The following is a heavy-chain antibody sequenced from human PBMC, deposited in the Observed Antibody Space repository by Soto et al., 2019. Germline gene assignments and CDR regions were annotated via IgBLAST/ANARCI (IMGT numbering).Heavy chain of an antibody. CDR1: GGTFSSYA. J-gene: IGHJ4*02. V-gene: IGHV1-69*13. CDR2: IIPIFGTA. CDR3: AREDSGWYWQLDY. Sequence: SVKVSCKASGGTFSSYAISWVRQAPGQGLEWMGGIIPIFGTANYAQKFRGRVTITADESTSTAYMELSSLRSEDTAVYYCAREDSGWYWQLDYWGQGTLVTVSS. D-gene: IGHD6-19*01.